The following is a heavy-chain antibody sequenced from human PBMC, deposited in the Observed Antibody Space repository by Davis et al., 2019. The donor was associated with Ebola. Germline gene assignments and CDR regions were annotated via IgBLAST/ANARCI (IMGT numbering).Heavy chain of an antibody. D-gene: IGHD4-17*01. CDR1: GGSISSSSYY. CDR2: IYYSGST. Sequence: MPSETLSLTCTVSGGSISSSSYYWGWIRQPPGKGLEWIGSIYYSGSTYYNPSPKSRVTISVDTSKNQFSLKLSSVTAADTAVYYCARLLTVTTSRYYYYGMDVWGRGTTVTVSS. J-gene: IGHJ6*02. CDR3: ARLLTVTTSRYYYYGMDV. V-gene: IGHV4-39*01.